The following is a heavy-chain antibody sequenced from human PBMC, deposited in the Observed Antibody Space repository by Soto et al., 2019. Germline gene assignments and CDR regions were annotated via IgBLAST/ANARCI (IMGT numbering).Heavy chain of an antibody. V-gene: IGHV4-39*01. CDR1: GGSISSSSYY. D-gene: IGHD2-15*01. Sequence: SQTLSLPCTVSGGSISSSSYYWGWIHQPPGKGLEWIGSIYYSGSTYYNPSLKSRVTISVDTSKNQFSLKLSSVTAADTAVYYCARRLGSGADNWFDPWGQGTLVTVSS. J-gene: IGHJ5*02. CDR2: IYYSGST. CDR3: ARRLGSGADNWFDP.